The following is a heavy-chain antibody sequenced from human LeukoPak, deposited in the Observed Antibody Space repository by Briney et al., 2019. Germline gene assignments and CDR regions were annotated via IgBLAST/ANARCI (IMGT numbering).Heavy chain of an antibody. D-gene: IGHD6-6*01. CDR1: GWSFSGYY. Sequence: SETLSLTCAVYGWSFSGYYWSWIRQPPGKGLEWIGEINHSGSTDYNPSLKSRVTISVDTSKNQFSLKLDSVTAADTAVYYCAKAPTALVRGGYYFDNWGQGTLVTVSS. CDR2: INHSGST. J-gene: IGHJ4*02. CDR3: AKAPTALVRGGYYFDN. V-gene: IGHV4-34*01.